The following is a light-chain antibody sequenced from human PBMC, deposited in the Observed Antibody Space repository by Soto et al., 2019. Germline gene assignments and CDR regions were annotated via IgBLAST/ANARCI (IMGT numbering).Light chain of an antibody. CDR1: QSVSSY. Sequence: EIVLTQSPATLSLSPGDRATLSCRASQSVSSYLAWYQQKPGQAPRLLIYDASNRATGIPARFSGSGSGTDFTLTISSLEPDDFAVYYYQERSKWPPGFTFGPGTKVDIK. V-gene: IGKV3-11*01. CDR3: QERSKWPPGFT. CDR2: DAS. J-gene: IGKJ3*01.